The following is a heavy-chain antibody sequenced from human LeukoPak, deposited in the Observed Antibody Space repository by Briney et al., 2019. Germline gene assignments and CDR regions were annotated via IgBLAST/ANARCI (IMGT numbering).Heavy chain of an antibody. CDR3: AKTSSYDFWSGYYGIDY. CDR2: ISGSGGST. J-gene: IGHJ4*02. Sequence: GGSLRLSCAASGFTFSSYAMSWVRQAPGKGLEWVSAISGSGGSTYYADSVKGRFTIPRDNSKNTLYLQMNSLRAEDTAVYYCAKTSSYDFWSGYYGIDYWGQGTLVTVSS. CDR1: GFTFSSYA. V-gene: IGHV3-23*01. D-gene: IGHD3-3*01.